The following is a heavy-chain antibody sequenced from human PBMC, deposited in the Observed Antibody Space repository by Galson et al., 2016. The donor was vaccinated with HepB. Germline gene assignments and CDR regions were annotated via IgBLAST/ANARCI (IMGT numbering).Heavy chain of an antibody. J-gene: IGHJ4*02. CDR1: GFIFRSHS. Sequence: SLRLSCAASGFIFRSHSMHWVRQAPGKGLEWVAAIRDDGKKEYYADSVKGRFTISRDKSKNTLYLQMNGLRVEDTAVYYCASVLQDDYADSDADTIDYWGQGTLVTVSS. V-gene: IGHV3-33*01. D-gene: IGHD3-16*01. CDR2: IRDDGKKE. CDR3: ASVLQDDYADSDADTIDY.